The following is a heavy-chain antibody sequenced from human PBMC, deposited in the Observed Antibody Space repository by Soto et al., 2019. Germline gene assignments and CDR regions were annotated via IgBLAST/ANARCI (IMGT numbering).Heavy chain of an antibody. V-gene: IGHV4-4*02. CDR3: ARDAAVPGESDRFDY. CDR1: GDSVTSNVW. Sequence: PSETLSLTCAVSGDSVTSNVWWSWVRQPPGKGLEWIGEAYHNGLTDYNPSLKSRVTVSVDTSKNEFSLKLTSLTAADTAIYYCARDAAVPGESDRFDYWGQGTLVTVSS. J-gene: IGHJ4*02. CDR2: AYHNGLT. D-gene: IGHD6-19*01.